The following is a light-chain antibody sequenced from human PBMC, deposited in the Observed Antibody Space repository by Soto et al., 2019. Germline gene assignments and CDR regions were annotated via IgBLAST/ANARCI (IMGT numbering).Light chain of an antibody. V-gene: IGKV3-11*01. CDR1: QSVNRY. Sequence: EIVLTQSPATLSLSPGERATLSCRASQSVNRYLAWYQQKPGQAPRLLIYDASNRATGIPARFSGSGSGTDFTLTISSLDPEDFAVYYCQQRTNWPITFGQGTRLEIK. CDR2: DAS. J-gene: IGKJ5*01. CDR3: QQRTNWPIT.